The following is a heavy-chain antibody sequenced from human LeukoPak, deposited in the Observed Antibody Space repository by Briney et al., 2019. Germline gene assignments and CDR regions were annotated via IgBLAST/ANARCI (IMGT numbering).Heavy chain of an antibody. Sequence: SVKVSCKTSGGAFNGFVISWERQAHGRGLEWMGGITPMFGTTNYAQKFQGRVTITADGSTSTAYMELSRLTSDDTAVYYCASGTPYCRGGRCYVFDYWGQGTLITASS. J-gene: IGHJ4*02. CDR3: ASGTPYCRGGRCYVFDY. CDR2: ITPMFGTT. V-gene: IGHV1-69*01. CDR1: GGAFNGFV. D-gene: IGHD2-15*01.